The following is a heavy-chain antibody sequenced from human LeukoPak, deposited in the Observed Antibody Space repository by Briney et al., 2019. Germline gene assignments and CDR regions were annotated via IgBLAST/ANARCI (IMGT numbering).Heavy chain of an antibody. J-gene: IGHJ4*02. CDR1: GFNFFTYG. V-gene: IGHV3-33*01. CDR2: IWYDGSNK. D-gene: IGHD5-18*01. Sequence: GRSLRLSCAASGFNFFTYGMHWVRQAPGKGLEWVAVIWYDGSNKYYADSVKGRFTISRDNSKSTLYLQMNSLKTEDTAVYFCATVSPAGYSYGSDHWGQGTQVTVSS. CDR3: ATVSPAGYSYGSDH.